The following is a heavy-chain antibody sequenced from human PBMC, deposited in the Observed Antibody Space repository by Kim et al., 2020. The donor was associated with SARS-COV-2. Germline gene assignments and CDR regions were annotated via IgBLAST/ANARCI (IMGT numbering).Heavy chain of an antibody. CDR3: AKAAYHQLRYFEETWGGMDV. D-gene: IGHD3-9*01. Sequence: GGSLRLSCAASGFTFDDYAMHWVRQAPGKGLEWVSGISWNSGSIGYADSVKGRFTISRDNAKNSLYLQMNSLRAEDTALYYCAKAAYHQLRYFEETWGGMDVWGQGTTVTVSS. CDR1: GFTFDDYA. V-gene: IGHV3-9*01. CDR2: ISWNSGSI. J-gene: IGHJ6*02.